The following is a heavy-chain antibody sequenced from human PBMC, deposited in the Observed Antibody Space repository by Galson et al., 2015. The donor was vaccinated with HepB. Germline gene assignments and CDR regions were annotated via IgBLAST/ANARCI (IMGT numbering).Heavy chain of an antibody. CDR1: GFTFSDYC. D-gene: IGHD4-17*01. J-gene: IGHJ4*02. CDR3: ARVADADYGDHSHFDY. CDR2: ISSTGTYT. V-gene: IGHV3-11*06. Sequence: SLRLSCAASGFTFSDYCMSWIRQAPGKGLEWLSYISSTGTYTNYADSVKGRFTISRDNAKNSLYLQMNNLRADDTAVYYCARVADADYGDHSHFDYWGQGTLVTVSS.